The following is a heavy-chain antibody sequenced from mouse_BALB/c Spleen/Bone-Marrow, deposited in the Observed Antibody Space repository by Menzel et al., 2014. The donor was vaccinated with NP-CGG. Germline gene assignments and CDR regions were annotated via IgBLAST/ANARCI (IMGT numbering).Heavy chain of an antibody. J-gene: IGHJ4*01. CDR2: IYPSDSYT. CDR3: TRGSSYVGYAMDY. D-gene: IGHD1-1*01. Sequence: QAQLKQSGAELVRPGASVKLSCKASGYTFTNNWINWVKQRPGQGLEWIGNIYPSDSYTNYNQKFKDKATLTVDKSSSTAYMQLSSPTSEDSAVYYCTRGSSYVGYAMDYWGQGTSVTVSS. CDR1: GYTFTNNW. V-gene: IGHV1S126*01.